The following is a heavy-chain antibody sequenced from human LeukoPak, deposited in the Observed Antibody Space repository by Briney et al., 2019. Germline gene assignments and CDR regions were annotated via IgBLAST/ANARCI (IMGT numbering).Heavy chain of an antibody. CDR3: ARGDTAMARRAHWFDP. CDR2: ISISSSYI. V-gene: IGHV3-21*01. J-gene: IGHJ5*02. D-gene: IGHD5-18*01. Sequence: GGSLRLSCAASGFTFSSYSMNWVRQAPGKGLEWVSSISISSSYIYYADSVKGRFTISRDNARNSPHLQMNSLRAEDTAVYYCARGDTAMARRAHWFDPWGQGTLVTVSS. CDR1: GFTFSSYS.